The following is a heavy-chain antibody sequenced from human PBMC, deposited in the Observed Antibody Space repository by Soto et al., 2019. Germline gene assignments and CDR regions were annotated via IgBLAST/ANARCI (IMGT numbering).Heavy chain of an antibody. V-gene: IGHV3-21*06. Sequence: KGRFTISRDNAKNSLHLQMNSLRAEDTAMYYCARGSSAWEAFDIWGQGTVVTVSS. CDR3: ARGSSAWEAFDI. D-gene: IGHD1-26*01. J-gene: IGHJ3*02.